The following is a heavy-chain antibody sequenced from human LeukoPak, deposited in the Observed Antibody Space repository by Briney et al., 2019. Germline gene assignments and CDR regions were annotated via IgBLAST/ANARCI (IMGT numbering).Heavy chain of an antibody. CDR1: GLTVSNVW. D-gene: IGHD3-22*01. CDR2: IKSKKDGGTT. Sequence: PGGSLRLSCAVSGLTVSNVWMNWVRQAPGKGLEWVGRIKSKKDGGTTEFAAPVRGRFTISRGDSQNTLYLQMNSLTSDDTAVYYCTQGSGFYYDYWGQGTLVTVSS. J-gene: IGHJ4*02. CDR3: TQGSGFYYDY. V-gene: IGHV3-15*07.